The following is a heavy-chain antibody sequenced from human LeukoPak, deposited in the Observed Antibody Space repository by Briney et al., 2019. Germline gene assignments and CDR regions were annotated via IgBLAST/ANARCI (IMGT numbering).Heavy chain of an antibody. Sequence: TSETLSLTCTVSGGSISSGSYYWNWIRLPPGKGLEWIGYIYSSGSTIYNPSLKSRVTISIDTSRNQFSLRLSSVTAADTAVYYCARDHCSGGSCYPGWFDPWGQGTLVTVSS. J-gene: IGHJ5*02. CDR2: IYSSGST. D-gene: IGHD2-15*01. CDR3: ARDHCSGGSCYPGWFDP. CDR1: GGSISSGSYY. V-gene: IGHV4-61*01.